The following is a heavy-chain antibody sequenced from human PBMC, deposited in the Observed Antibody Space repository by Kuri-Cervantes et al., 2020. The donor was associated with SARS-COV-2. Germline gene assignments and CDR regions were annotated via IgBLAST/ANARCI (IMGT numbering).Heavy chain of an antibody. V-gene: IGHV4-4*07. J-gene: IGHJ5*02. Sequence: ESLKISCTVSGGSISSYYWSWIRQPAGKGLEWIGRIYTSGSTNYNPSLKSRVTMSVDTSKNQFSLKLSSVTAADTAVYYCARESSSSWYWFDPWGQGTLVTVSS. CDR1: GGSISSYY. CDR3: ARESSSSWYWFDP. D-gene: IGHD6-13*01. CDR2: IYTSGST.